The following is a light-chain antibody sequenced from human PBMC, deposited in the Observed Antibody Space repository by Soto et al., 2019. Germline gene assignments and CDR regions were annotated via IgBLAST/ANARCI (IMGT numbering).Light chain of an antibody. CDR2: GAS. Sequence: ELVRTEYPATLSVSPGERATLSCRASQSVSSNLAWYQQKPGQAPRLLIYGASTRATGIPARFSGSGSGTEFTLTISSLQSEDFAVYYCQQYNKWPPYTFGQGTKLEIK. CDR1: QSVSSN. J-gene: IGKJ2*01. V-gene: IGKV3-15*01. CDR3: QQYNKWPPYT.